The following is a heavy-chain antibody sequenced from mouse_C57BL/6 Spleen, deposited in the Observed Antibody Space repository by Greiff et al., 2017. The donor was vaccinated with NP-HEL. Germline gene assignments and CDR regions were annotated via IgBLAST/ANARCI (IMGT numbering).Heavy chain of an antibody. CDR2: ISSGSSTI. Sequence: EVQVVESGGGLVKPGGSLKLSCAASGFTFSDYGMHWVRQAPEKGLEWVAYISSGSSTIYYADTVKGRFTISRDNAKNTLFLQMTSLRSEDTAMYYCARPYYYGSRGYAMDYWGQGTSVTVSS. D-gene: IGHD1-1*01. V-gene: IGHV5-17*01. CDR1: GFTFSDYG. CDR3: ARPYYYGSRGYAMDY. J-gene: IGHJ4*01.